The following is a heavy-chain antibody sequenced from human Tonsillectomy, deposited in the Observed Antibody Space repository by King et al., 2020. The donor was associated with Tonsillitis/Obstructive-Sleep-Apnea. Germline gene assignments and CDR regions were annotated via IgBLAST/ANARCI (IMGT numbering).Heavy chain of an antibody. J-gene: IGHJ3*02. CDR2: IYYSRST. CDR1: GGSINSYY. D-gene: IGHD3-9*01. V-gene: IGHV4-59*08. CDR3: ARAYYDILTGYLDDAFDI. Sequence: QLQESGPGLVKPSETLSLTCTVSGGSINSYYWSWIRQPPGKGLEWIGYIYYSRSTNYNPSLKSRVTISVDTSKNQFSLKLSSVTAADTAVYYCARAYYDILTGYLDDAFDIWGQGTMVTVSS.